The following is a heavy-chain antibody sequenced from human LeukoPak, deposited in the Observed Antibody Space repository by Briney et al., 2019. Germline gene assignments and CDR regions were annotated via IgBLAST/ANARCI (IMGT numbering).Heavy chain of an antibody. V-gene: IGHV3-30*18. D-gene: IGHD3-22*01. CDR1: GFTFSSYG. CDR2: ISYDGSNK. J-gene: IGHJ4*02. CDR3: AKLPSSGLPPPDY. Sequence: PGRSLRLSCAASGFTFSSYGMHWVRQAPGKGLEWVAVISYDGSNKYYAASVKGRFTISRDNSKNTLYLQMNRLRAEDPAVYYCAKLPSSGLPPPDYWGQGTLVTVSS.